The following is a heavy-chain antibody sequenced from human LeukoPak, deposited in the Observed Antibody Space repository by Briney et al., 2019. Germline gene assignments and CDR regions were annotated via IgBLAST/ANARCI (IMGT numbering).Heavy chain of an antibody. V-gene: IGHV4-61*02. D-gene: IGHD3-22*01. CDR1: GGSISSGSYY. CDR2: IYPSGST. Sequence: SQTLSLTCSVSGGSISSGSYYWSWIRQPAGKGLEWIGRIYPSGSTNYNPSLKSRVTISVDTSKNQFSLKLCSVPAADTAVYYCARDFYYYDSSGYLGYLFDYWGQGTLVTVSS. CDR3: ARDFYYYDSSGYLGYLFDY. J-gene: IGHJ4*02.